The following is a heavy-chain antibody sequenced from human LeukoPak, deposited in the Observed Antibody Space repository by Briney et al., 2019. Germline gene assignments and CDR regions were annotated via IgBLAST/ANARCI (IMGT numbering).Heavy chain of an antibody. Sequence: PGGSLRLSCAASGFTFSDYYMSWIRQAPGKGLEWVSYISSSGSTIYYADSVKGRFTISRDNAKNSLYLQMNSLRAEDTAVYYCARVVGEVVPAAKFHYYYYYMDVWGKGTTVTVSS. D-gene: IGHD2-2*01. V-gene: IGHV3-11*04. J-gene: IGHJ6*03. CDR3: ARVVGEVVPAAKFHYYYYYMDV. CDR2: ISSSGSTI. CDR1: GFTFSDYY.